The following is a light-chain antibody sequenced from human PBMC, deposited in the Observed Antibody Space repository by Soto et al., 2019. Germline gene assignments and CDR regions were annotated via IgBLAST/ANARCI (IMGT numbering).Light chain of an antibody. CDR1: QGVSGNF. CDR3: QQYDSSPPNT. Sequence: EIVLTQSPDTLSLSPGERATLSCRASQGVSGNFLAWYQHRPGQAPRLLIYAASSRPTGIPDRFSGSGYGTDVALTISRLEPEDCGVDYCQQYDSSPPNTSGQGTRLEIK. V-gene: IGKV3-20*01. CDR2: AAS. J-gene: IGKJ2*01.